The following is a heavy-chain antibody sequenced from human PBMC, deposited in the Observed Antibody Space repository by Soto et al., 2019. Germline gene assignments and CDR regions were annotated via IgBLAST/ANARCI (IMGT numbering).Heavy chain of an antibody. J-gene: IGHJ4*02. CDR3: ATQTHCSGGSCPSH. CDR2: ISGSGEIT. V-gene: IGHV3-23*01. CDR1: GFSFDNYG. Sequence: PGGSLRLSCVASGFSFDNYGMAWVRQAPGKGLSWVSSISGSGEITYYADSVKGRFTISRDNSKNTLYLQMNSLRAEDTAVYYCATQTHCSGGSCPSHWGQGTLVTVSS. D-gene: IGHD2-15*01.